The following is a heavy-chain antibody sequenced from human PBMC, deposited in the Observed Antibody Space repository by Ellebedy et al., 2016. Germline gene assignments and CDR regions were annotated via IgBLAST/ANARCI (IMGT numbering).Heavy chain of an antibody. D-gene: IGHD7-27*01. CDR1: GFTFSNYA. V-gene: IGHV3-23*01. CDR2: VSGSGDKT. CDR3: AKEAYWGRAYYFDH. J-gene: IGHJ4*02. Sequence: GGSLRLSCAVSGFTFSNYAMKWVRQAPGKGLEWLSDVSGSGDKTYYADSVKGRFTTSRDNYNNMVYLQMDSLRVDDTAVYYCAKEAYWGRAYYFDHWGQGILVTVSS.